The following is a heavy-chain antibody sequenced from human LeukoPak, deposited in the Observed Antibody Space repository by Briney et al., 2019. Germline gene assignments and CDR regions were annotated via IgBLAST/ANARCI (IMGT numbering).Heavy chain of an antibody. CDR2: IYYSGST. J-gene: IGHJ4*02. CDR1: GGSISSGGSR. V-gene: IGHV4-31*03. CDR3: ARDWGTYFDY. Sequence: SQTLSLTCNVSGGSISSGGSRWSWIRQHPGKGLEWIGYIYYSGSTYYNPSLESRLTTSVDTSKNQFSLHLTSVTAADTAVYYCARDWGTYFDYWGQGTLVTVSS. D-gene: IGHD7-27*01.